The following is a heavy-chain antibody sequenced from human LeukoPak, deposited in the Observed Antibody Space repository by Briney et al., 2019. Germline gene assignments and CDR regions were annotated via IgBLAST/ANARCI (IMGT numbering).Heavy chain of an antibody. V-gene: IGHV1-69*13. J-gene: IGHJ4*02. Sequence: VASVKVSCKASGGTFSSYAISWVRQAPGQGLEWMGGIIPIFGTANYAQKFQGRVTITADESTSTAYMELSSLRSEDTAVYYCARDLATIEDPGDHWGQGTLVTVSS. CDR2: IIPIFGTA. CDR3: ARDLATIEDPGDH. CDR1: GGTFSSYA. D-gene: IGHD5-24*01.